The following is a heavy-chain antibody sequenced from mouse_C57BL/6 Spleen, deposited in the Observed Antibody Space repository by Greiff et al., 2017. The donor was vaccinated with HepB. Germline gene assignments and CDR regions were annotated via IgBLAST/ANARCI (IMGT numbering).Heavy chain of an antibody. D-gene: IGHD2-5*01. Sequence: EVQVVESGGGLVQPGGSLKLSCAASGFTFSDYYMYWVRQTPEKRLEWVAYISNGGGSTYYPDTVKGRFTISRDNAKNTLYLKMSRLKSEDTTMYYCARAYYSNYDYYAMDYWGKGTSVTVSS. CDR2: ISNGGGST. J-gene: IGHJ4*01. V-gene: IGHV5-12*01. CDR3: ARAYYSNYDYYAMDY. CDR1: GFTFSDYY.